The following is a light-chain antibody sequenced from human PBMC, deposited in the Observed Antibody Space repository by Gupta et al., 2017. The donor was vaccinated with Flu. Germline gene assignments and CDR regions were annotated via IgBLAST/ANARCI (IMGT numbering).Light chain of an antibody. CDR1: SSDVGGYKY. CDR3: SSYAGSNNWV. J-gene: IGLJ3*02. Sequence: SVTISCTGTSSDVGGYKYVSWYQQHPGKAPNLMIYEVSKRPSRVPDRFSGSKSGNTASLTVSGLQAEDEADYYCSSYAGSNNWVFGGGTEVTVL. V-gene: IGLV2-8*01. CDR2: EVS.